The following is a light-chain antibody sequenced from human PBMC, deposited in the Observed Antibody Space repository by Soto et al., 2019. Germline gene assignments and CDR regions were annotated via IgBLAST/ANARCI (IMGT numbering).Light chain of an antibody. CDR1: QSIRNW. V-gene: IGKV1-5*01. CDR2: DAS. J-gene: IGKJ1*01. CDR3: QQYNTYWT. Sequence: DIQMTQFPSTLSASVGDRVTITCRASQSIRNWLAWYQQQPGKAPKLLIYDASSLESGVPSRFSGSGSGTEFTLTISSLQPDDFATYYCQQYNTYWTFGQGTKV.